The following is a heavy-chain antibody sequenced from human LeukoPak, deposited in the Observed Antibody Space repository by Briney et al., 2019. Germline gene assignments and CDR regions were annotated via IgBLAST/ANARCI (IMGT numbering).Heavy chain of an antibody. V-gene: IGHV1-8*01. Sequence: ASVKVSCKASGYTFTSYDINWVRQATGQGLEWMGWMNPNSGNTGYAQKFQGRVTMTRNTSISTAYMELSSLRSEDTAMYYCARAKVDNFKRWLQLKGEYYFDYWGQGTLVTVSS. J-gene: IGHJ4*02. CDR3: ARAKVDNFKRWLQLKGEYYFDY. D-gene: IGHD5-24*01. CDR1: GYTFTSYD. CDR2: MNPNSGNT.